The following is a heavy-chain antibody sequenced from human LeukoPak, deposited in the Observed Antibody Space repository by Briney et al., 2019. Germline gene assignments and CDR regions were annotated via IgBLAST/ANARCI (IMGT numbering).Heavy chain of an antibody. D-gene: IGHD3-3*01. CDR3: ARDYDFWSGYNHNWFDP. V-gene: IGHV3-48*01. CDR2: ISSSSSTI. J-gene: IGHJ5*02. CDR1: GGSFSSSS. Sequence: ETLSLTCTVSGGSFSSSSYYWGWIRQAPGKGLEWVSYISSSSSTIYYADSVKGRFTISRDNAKNSLYLQMNSLRAEDTAVYYCARDYDFWSGYNHNWFDPWGQGTLVTVSS.